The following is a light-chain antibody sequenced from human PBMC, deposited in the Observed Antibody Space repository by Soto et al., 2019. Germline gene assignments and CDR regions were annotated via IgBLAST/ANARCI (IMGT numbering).Light chain of an antibody. Sequence: QSVLTQAPSASGSPRQSVTISCTGTSSDVGFYNYVSWYQQHPGKAPKLLIYDVTKRPSGVPDRFSGSKSGNTASLTVSGVQAEDEVLYYCTSYAGSDNLGVFGGGTKVTVL. V-gene: IGLV2-8*01. CDR3: TSYAGSDNLGV. CDR1: SSDVGFYNY. J-gene: IGLJ2*01. CDR2: DVT.